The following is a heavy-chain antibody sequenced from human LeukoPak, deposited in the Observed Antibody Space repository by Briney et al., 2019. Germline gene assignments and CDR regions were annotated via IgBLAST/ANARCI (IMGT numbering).Heavy chain of an antibody. CDR2: ISYDESNK. D-gene: IGHD4/OR15-4a*01. Sequence: GGSLRLSCAASGFTFSNYAMHWVRQAPGKGLEWVAVISYDESNKFYAESVKGRFTISRDNSKNTLYLQMNSLRAEDTAVYYCARRAGAYSHPYDYWGQGTLVTVSS. CDR1: GFTFSNYA. J-gene: IGHJ4*02. V-gene: IGHV3-30*14. CDR3: ARRAGAYSHPYDY.